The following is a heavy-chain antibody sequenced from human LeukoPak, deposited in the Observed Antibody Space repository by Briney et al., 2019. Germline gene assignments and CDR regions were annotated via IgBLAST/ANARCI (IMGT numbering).Heavy chain of an antibody. J-gene: IGHJ6*02. CDR2: ISSSSSII. D-gene: IGHD3-10*01. V-gene: IGHV3-48*04. CDR3: ARAGGLHMVRGANYYGMDV. CDR1: EFTFSSYS. Sequence: PGGSLRLSCAAPEFTFSSYSMNWVRQAPGKGLEWVSYISSSSSIIYYADPVKGRFTISRDNAKNSLYLQMNSLRAGDTAVYYCARAGGLHMVRGANYYGMDVWGQGTTVTVSS.